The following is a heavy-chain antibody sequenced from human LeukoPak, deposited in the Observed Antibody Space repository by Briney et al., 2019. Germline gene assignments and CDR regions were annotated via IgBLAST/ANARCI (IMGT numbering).Heavy chain of an antibody. J-gene: IGHJ4*02. CDR2: TSSSISYI. V-gene: IGHV3-21*03. CDR1: GFTFSSYS. Sequence: GGSLRLSCAASGFTFSSYSMNWVRQAPGNGLEWISSTSSSISYIYYADSVKGRFTISTDNAKNSLYLQMNSLRAEDTAVYDCAREATDTYYYDSSGYFDYWVQRTLVTVSS. CDR3: AREATDTYYYDSSGYFDY. D-gene: IGHD3-22*01.